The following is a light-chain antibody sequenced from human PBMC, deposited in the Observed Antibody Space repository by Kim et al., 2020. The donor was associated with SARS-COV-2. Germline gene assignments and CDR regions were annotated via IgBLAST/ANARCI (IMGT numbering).Light chain of an antibody. CDR2: GKN. V-gene: IGLV3-19*01. CDR3: NFRGSKDNVL. J-gene: IGLJ2*01. Sequence: SSELTQYPAVSVAVGETVRITGQGDSLRRDYATWYQQKPGKATIIVIDGKNNRPAGIPDRFTGGRSGKTAGMTITGTRRGAEADYYCNFRGSKDNVLVGG. CDR1: SLRRDY.